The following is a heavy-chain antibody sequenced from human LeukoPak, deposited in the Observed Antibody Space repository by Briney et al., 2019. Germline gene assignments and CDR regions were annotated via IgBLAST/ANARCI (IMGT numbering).Heavy chain of an antibody. CDR3: AGDQWLALQH. J-gene: IGHJ1*01. CDR2: LYIDGNT. V-gene: IGHV3-53*01. CDR1: GFIVGNNY. Sequence: GGSLRLSCAASGFIVGNNYMSWVRQAPGKGLEWVSVLYIDGNTYYADSVKGRFTISRDNSKNTLYLQMSSLRAEDTAMYYCAGDQWLALQHWGQGTLVTVSS. D-gene: IGHD6-19*01.